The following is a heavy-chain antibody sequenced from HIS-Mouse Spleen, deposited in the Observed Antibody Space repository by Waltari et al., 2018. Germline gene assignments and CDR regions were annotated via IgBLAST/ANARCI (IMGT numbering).Heavy chain of an antibody. V-gene: IGHV4-39*07. J-gene: IGHJ2*01. CDR2: IYYSGST. D-gene: IGHD6-13*01. CDR3: AREIPYSSSWYDWYFDL. Sequence: QLQLQESGPGLVKPSETLSLTCTVSDASISSRSYYWGWIRQPPGKGLEWIGSIYYSGSTYYNPSLKSRVTISVDTSKNQFSLKLSSVTAADTAVYYCAREIPYSSSWYDWYFDLWGRGTLVTVSS. CDR1: DASISSRSYY.